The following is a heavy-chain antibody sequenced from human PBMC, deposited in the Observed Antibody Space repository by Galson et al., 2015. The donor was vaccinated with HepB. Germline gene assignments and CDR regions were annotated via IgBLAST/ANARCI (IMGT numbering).Heavy chain of an antibody. J-gene: IGHJ5*02. CDR3: ARASYDSSGYYPNGFDP. CDR2: MNPNSGNT. CDR1: GYTFTSYD. Sequence: SVKVSCKASGYTFTSYDINWVRQATGQGLEWMGWMNPNSGNTGYAQKFQGRVTMTRNTSISTAYMELSSLRSEDTAVYYCARASYDSSGYYPNGFDPCGQGTLVTVSS. D-gene: IGHD3-22*01. V-gene: IGHV1-8*01.